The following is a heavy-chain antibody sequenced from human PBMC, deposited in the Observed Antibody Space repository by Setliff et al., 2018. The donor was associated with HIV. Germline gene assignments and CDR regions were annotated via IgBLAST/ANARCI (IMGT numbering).Heavy chain of an antibody. CDR2: VYYSGST. Sequence: PSETLSLTCSVSGDSFSSGTYYWGWIRQPPGKGLEWIGSVYYSGSTYYNPSLKSRVTISVDTSKNQFSLKLSSVTAADTAVYYCASTGYSSGWSFDYWGQGTLVTVSS. D-gene: IGHD6-19*01. V-gene: IGHV4-39*07. CDR3: ASTGYSSGWSFDY. J-gene: IGHJ4*02. CDR1: GDSFSSGTYY.